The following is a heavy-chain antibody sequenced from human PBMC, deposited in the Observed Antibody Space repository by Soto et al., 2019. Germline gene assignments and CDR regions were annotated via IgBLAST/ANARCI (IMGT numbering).Heavy chain of an antibody. CDR2: IYYSGST. D-gene: IGHD3-22*01. Sequence: TLSLTCTVSGGSISSGGYYWSWIRQHPGKGLEWIGYIYYSGSTYYNPSLKSRVTISVDTSKNQFSLKLSSVTAADTAVYYCARDRGYYDSSGPFDYWGQGPLVTVSS. V-gene: IGHV4-31*03. CDR3: ARDRGYYDSSGPFDY. CDR1: GGSISSGGYY. J-gene: IGHJ4*02.